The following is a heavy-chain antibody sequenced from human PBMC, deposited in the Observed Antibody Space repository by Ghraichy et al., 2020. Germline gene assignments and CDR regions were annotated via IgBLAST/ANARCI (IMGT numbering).Heavy chain of an antibody. J-gene: IGHJ3*02. CDR2: IIPIFGTA. Sequence: SVKVSCKASGGTFSSYAISWVRQAPGQGLEWMGGIIPIFGTANYAQKFQGRVTITADESTSTAYMELSSLRSEVTAVYYCARGGTTVTTFAFDIWGQGTMVTVSS. V-gene: IGHV1-69*13. D-gene: IGHD4-17*01. CDR1: GGTFSSYA. CDR3: ARGGTTVTTFAFDI.